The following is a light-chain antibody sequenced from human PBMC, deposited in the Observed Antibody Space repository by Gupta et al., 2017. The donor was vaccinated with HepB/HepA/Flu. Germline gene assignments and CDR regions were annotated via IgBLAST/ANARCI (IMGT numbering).Light chain of an antibody. CDR3: SSYRRRSWV. CDR2: DVS. Sequence: QSALTQPASVSGSPGQSITISCTGTSSDVGGYNYVSWYQPTPGKAPKLWCLDVSNRPSGVSNRSYGATSATTALPPTSGLQAEDEAVESSSSYRRRSWVFGGGTKLTVL. CDR1: SSDVGGYNY. J-gene: IGLJ3*02. V-gene: IGLV2-14*01.